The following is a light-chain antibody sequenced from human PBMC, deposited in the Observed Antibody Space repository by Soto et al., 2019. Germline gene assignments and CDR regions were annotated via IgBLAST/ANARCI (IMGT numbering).Light chain of an antibody. Sequence: QSVLTQSPSVSAAPGQKVTISCSRSSSNMGNNYVSWYQQLPGTAPKLLIYDNNKRPSGIPDRFPGSKSGTSGTLDITGLQTGDEADYYCATWDGSLPGEVFGGGTKVTVL. CDR1: SSNMGNNY. CDR3: ATWDGSLPGEV. CDR2: DNN. V-gene: IGLV1-51*01. J-gene: IGLJ2*01.